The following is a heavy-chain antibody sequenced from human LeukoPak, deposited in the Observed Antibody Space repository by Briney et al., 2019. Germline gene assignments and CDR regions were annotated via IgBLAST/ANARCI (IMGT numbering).Heavy chain of an antibody. D-gene: IGHD3-10*01. J-gene: IGHJ4*02. CDR1: GGSISSSSYY. CDR2: IYYSGST. V-gene: IGHV4-39*01. Sequence: SETLSLSCTVSGGSISSSSYYWGWIRQPPGKVLEWIGSIYYSGSTYYNPSLKSRVTISVDTSKNQFSLKLSSVTAADTAVYYCARMMWFGESDQGFDYWGQGTLVTVSS. CDR3: ARMMWFGESDQGFDY.